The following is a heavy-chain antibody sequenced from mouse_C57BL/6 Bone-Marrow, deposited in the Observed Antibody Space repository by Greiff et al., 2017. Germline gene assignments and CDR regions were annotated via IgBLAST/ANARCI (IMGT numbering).Heavy chain of an antibody. V-gene: IGHV5-15*01. CDR1: GFTFSDYG. J-gene: IGHJ1*03. Sequence: EVKVVESGGGLVQPGGSLKLSCAASGFTFSDYGMAWVRQAPRKGPEWVAFISNLAYSIYYADTVTGRFTISRENAKNTLYLEMSSLRSEDTAMYYCAREESYYYGSSYDWYVDVWGTGTTVTVSS. D-gene: IGHD1-1*01. CDR2: ISNLAYSI. CDR3: AREESYYYGSSYDWYVDV.